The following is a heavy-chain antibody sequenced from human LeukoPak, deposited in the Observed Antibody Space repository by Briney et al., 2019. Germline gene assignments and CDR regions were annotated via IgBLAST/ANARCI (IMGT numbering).Heavy chain of an antibody. CDR2: ISAYNGNT. Sequence: ASVKVSCKASGYTFTSYGISWVRQAPGQGLEWMGWISAYNGNTNYAQKLQGRVTMTTDTSTSTVYMELRSLRSDDTAVYYCASGDDYVWGRTPHDAFDIWGQGTMVTVSS. CDR3: ASGDDYVWGRTPHDAFDI. J-gene: IGHJ3*02. CDR1: GYTFTSYG. D-gene: IGHD3-16*01. V-gene: IGHV1-18*01.